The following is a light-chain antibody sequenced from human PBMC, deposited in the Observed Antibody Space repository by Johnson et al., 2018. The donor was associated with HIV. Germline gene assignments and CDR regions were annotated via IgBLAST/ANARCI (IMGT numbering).Light chain of an antibody. J-gene: IGLJ1*01. CDR3: AAWDDSLNGHV. V-gene: IGLV1-47*01. Sequence: AVLTQPPSVSAAPGQKVTISCSGSSSNIGNNYVSWYQQLPGTAPKLLIYRNNQRPSGVPDRFSGSKSGTSASLAISGLQAEDETYYYCAAWDDSLNGHVFGTGTKVTVL. CDR1: SSNIGNNY. CDR2: RNN.